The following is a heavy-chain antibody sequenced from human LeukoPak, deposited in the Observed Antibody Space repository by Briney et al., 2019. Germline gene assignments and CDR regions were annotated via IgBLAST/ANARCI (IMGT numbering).Heavy chain of an antibody. CDR2: ITGSGGST. V-gene: IGHV3-23*01. CDR3: ATERNWAFDY. Sequence: GGSLRLSCAASGFTFSSYAMSWVRQAPGRGLEWVSAITGSGGSTYYADSVKGRFTISRDNSKNTLYVQMNSLRAEDTAVYYCATERNWAFDYWGQGTLVTVSS. J-gene: IGHJ4*02. CDR1: GFTFSSYA. D-gene: IGHD7-27*01.